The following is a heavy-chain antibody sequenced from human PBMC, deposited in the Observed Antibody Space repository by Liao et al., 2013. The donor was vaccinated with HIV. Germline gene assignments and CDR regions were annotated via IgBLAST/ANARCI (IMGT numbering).Heavy chain of an antibody. Sequence: QVQLQQWGAGLLKPSETLSLTCAVYGGSFSSYYWSWIRQPAGKGLEWIGRIHSTGSTNYNPSLKSRVTISLDTSKNQFSLKLSSVTAADTAVYYCATSPYYYDSSGFFYWGQGTLVTVSS. CDR1: GGSFSSYY. D-gene: IGHD3-22*01. CDR2: IHSTGST. CDR3: ATSPYYYDSSGFFY. J-gene: IGHJ4*02. V-gene: IGHV4-59*10.